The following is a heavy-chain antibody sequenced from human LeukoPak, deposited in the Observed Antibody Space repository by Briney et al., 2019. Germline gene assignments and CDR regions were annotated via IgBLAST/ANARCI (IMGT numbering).Heavy chain of an antibody. CDR2: INPNSGGT. CDR1: GYTFTGYY. J-gene: IGHJ4*02. Sequence: ASVKVSCKASGYTFTGYYMHWVRQAPGQGLEWMGWINPNSGGTNYAQKFQGRVTMTRDTSISTAYMELSRLRSEDTAVYYCAREGNYCSGGGCYTGRLDYWGQGTLVTVSS. D-gene: IGHD2-15*01. V-gene: IGHV1-2*02. CDR3: AREGNYCSGGGCYTGRLDY.